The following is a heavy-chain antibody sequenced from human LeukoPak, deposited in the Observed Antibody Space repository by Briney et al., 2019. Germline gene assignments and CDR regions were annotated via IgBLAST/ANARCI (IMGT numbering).Heavy chain of an antibody. CDR1: GFTFSSYG. J-gene: IGHJ4*02. CDR3: AKDQGVGANYFDY. V-gene: IGHV3-30*18. D-gene: IGHD1-26*01. CDR2: ISYDGSNK. Sequence: GGSLRLSCAAPGFTFSSYGMHWVRQAPGKGLEWVAVISYDGSNKYYADSVKGRFTISRDNSKNTLYLQMNSLRAEDTAVYYCAKDQGVGANYFDYWGQGTLVTVSS.